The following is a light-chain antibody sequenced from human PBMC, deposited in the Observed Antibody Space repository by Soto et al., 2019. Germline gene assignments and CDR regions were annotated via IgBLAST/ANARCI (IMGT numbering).Light chain of an antibody. CDR3: SSYTSSSLYV. CDR1: SSDVGGYDY. Sequence: QSVLTQPASVSGSPGQSITISCTGTSSDVGGYDYVSWYQHHPGKAPKLMIYDVSNRPSGVSNRFSGSKSGNTASLTISGLQAEDEADYYCSSYTSSSLYVFGTGTKLTGL. J-gene: IGLJ1*01. CDR2: DVS. V-gene: IGLV2-14*03.